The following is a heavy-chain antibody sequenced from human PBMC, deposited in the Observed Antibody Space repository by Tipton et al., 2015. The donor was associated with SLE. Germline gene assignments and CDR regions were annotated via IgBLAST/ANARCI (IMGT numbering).Heavy chain of an antibody. J-gene: IGHJ1*01. Sequence: TLSLTCTVSGGSISSGGYHWSWIRQHPGKGLEWIGEINHSGSTNYNPSLKSRVTISVDTSKNQFSLKLSSVTAAVTAVYYCARGGPYYYGSGSSPAEYFQYWGQGTLVTVSS. CDR3: ARGGPYYYGSGSSPAEYFQY. D-gene: IGHD3-10*01. CDR1: GGSISSGGYH. CDR2: INHSGST. V-gene: IGHV4-31*03.